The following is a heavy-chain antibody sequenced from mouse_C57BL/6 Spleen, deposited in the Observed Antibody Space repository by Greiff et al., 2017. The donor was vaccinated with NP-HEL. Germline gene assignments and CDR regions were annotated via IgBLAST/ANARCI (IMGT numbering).Heavy chain of an antibody. CDR1: GYTFTSYW. J-gene: IGHJ2*01. V-gene: IGHV1-59*01. CDR3: ARRDYLDY. CDR2: IDPSDSYT. Sequence: VQLQQPGAELVRPGTSVKLSCKASGYTFTSYWMHWVKQRPGQGLEWIGVIDPSDSYTNYNQKFKGKATLTVDTSSSTAYMQLSSLTSEDSAVYYCARRDYLDYWGQGTTLTVSS.